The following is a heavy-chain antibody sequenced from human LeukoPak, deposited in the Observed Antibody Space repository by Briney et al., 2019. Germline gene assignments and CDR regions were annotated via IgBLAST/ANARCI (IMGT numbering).Heavy chain of an antibody. Sequence: GGSLRLSCAASEFTFSSYSMNWVRQAPGKGLEWVSYISSSSNYIYYADSMKGRFTISRDNAKNSLYLQMNSLRAEDTAVYFCAREMAAGTFDYWGQGALVTVSS. J-gene: IGHJ4*02. CDR2: ISSSSNYI. D-gene: IGHD5-24*01. V-gene: IGHV3-21*01. CDR3: AREMAAGTFDY. CDR1: EFTFSSYS.